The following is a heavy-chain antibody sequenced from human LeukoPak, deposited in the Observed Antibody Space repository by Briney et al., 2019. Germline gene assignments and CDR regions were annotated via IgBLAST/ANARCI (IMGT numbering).Heavy chain of an antibody. J-gene: IGHJ4*02. CDR3: VAISVAGTTFLDF. V-gene: IGHV3-43*01. Sequence: GGSLRLSCTVSGLTFDEFTMHWVRQAPGKGLKWVSLITSGGLSTFYADSVKSRFTISRDNSANSLYLHLTNLRTEDSALYYCVAISVAGTTFLDFWGQGTLVTVSS. D-gene: IGHD6-19*01. CDR2: ITSGGLST. CDR1: GLTFDEFT.